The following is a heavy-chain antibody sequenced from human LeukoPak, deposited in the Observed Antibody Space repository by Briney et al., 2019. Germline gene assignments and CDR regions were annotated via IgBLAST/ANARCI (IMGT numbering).Heavy chain of an antibody. J-gene: IGHJ6*03. D-gene: IGHD5-12*01. Sequence: NPSETLSLTCAVYGGSFSGYYWSWIRQPPGKGLEWIGEINHSGSTNYNPSLKSRVTISVDTSKNQFSLKLSSVTAADTAVYYCAVVATIPSSYYYYYYMDVWGKGTTVTIPS. V-gene: IGHV4-34*01. CDR2: INHSGST. CDR1: GGSFSGYY. CDR3: AVVATIPSSYYYYYYMDV.